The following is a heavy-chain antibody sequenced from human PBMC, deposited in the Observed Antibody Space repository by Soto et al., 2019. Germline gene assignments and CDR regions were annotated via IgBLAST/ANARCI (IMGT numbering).Heavy chain of an antibody. D-gene: IGHD2-8*02. CDR2: INHTGST. V-gene: IGHV4-34*01. J-gene: IGHJ4*02. CDR1: GGSFSGYS. Sequence: QVQLQQWGAGLLKPSETLSLTCAVYGGSFSGYSWTWIRQPPGTGLEWIGEINHTGSTNYNPSLNSRVNISVDTSKNQFSLKLTSVTAADTAVYYCARDKITGLFDYWGQGTLVTVSS. CDR3: ARDKITGLFDY.